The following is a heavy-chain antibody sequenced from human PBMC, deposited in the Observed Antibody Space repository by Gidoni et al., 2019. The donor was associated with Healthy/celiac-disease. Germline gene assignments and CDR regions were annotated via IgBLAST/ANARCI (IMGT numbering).Heavy chain of an antibody. Sequence: EVQLLESGGGLVQPGGSLRLSCAAPGFTFSSYAMGWVRQAPGKGLEWVSAISGSGGSTYYADSVKGRFTISRDNSKNTLYLQMNSLRAEDTAVYYCAKSYYYDSSGYADAFDIWGQGTMVTVSS. CDR2: ISGSGGST. CDR3: AKSYYYDSSGYADAFDI. J-gene: IGHJ3*02. V-gene: IGHV3-23*01. D-gene: IGHD3-22*01. CDR1: GFTFSSYA.